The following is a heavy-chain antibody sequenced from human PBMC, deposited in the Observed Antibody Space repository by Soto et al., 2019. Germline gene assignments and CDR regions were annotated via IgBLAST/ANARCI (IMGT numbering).Heavy chain of an antibody. D-gene: IGHD6-19*01. J-gene: IGHJ4*02. V-gene: IGHV3-23*01. CDR1: GFTFSNNA. CDR3: ASRSSGWYFDY. Sequence: GESLKISCAASGFTFSNNAMSWVRQAPGKGLEWVSAISGSGGSTYYADSVKGRFTISRDNSKNTLYLQMNSLRAEDTAVYYCASRSSGWYFDYWGQGTLVTVSS. CDR2: ISGSGGST.